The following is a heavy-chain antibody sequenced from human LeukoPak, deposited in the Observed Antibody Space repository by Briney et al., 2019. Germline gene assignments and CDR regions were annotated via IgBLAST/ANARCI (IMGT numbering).Heavy chain of an antibody. CDR3: ARDSAFGGVSANNWFDP. D-gene: IGHD3-16*01. J-gene: IGHJ5*02. Sequence: GASVKVSCKASGYTFTSYGISWVRQAPGQGLEWMGWISAYNGNTNYAQKLQGRVTMTTDKSTSTAYMELRSLRSDDTAVYYCARDSAFGGVSANNWFDPWGQGTLVTVSS. CDR1: GYTFTSYG. V-gene: IGHV1-18*04. CDR2: ISAYNGNT.